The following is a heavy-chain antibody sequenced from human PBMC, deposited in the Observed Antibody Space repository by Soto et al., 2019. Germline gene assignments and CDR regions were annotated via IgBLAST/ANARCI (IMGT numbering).Heavy chain of an antibody. CDR2: ITPSGGST. D-gene: IGHD3-22*01. J-gene: IGHJ4*02. CDR1: GYTFPSYY. Sequence: QVQLVQSGAEVKTPGASVKVSCKASGYTFPSYYMHWVRQAPGQGLEWLGIITPSGGSTSYAQKCQGRGTKTRDASTRTVDVERSSLRSEDTAVYYWAEDYDDSSGYYYVYFDYWGQGTLVTVSS. V-gene: IGHV1-46*01. CDR3: AEDYDDSSGYYYVYFDY.